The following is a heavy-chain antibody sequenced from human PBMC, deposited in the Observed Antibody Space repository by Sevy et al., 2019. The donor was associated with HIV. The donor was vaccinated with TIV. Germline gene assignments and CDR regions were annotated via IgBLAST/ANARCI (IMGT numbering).Heavy chain of an antibody. CDR1: GYTFTDCY. J-gene: IGHJ4*02. D-gene: IGHD1-26*01. CDR2: IDTNTGNP. V-gene: IGHV7-4-1*02. CDR3: TRDRPNWDNDY. Sequence: ASVKVSCKASGYTFTDCYMNWVRQAPGQGLEWMGWIDTNTGNPTYVQGFTGRFVFSLDTSVNTAYLQISSLKAEDTAIYYCTRDRPNWDNDYWGQGTLVTVSS.